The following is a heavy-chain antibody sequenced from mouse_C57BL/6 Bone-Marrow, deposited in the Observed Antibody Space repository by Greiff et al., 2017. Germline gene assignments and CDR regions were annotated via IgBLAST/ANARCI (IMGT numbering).Heavy chain of an antibody. J-gene: IGHJ1*03. Sequence: VQLQQPGAELVKPGASVKMSCKASGYTFTSYWITWVKQRPGQGLEWIGDIYPGSGSTNYNEKFKSKATLTVDTSSSTAYMQLSSLTSEDSAVYYCANYYYGSSYRYFDVWGTGTTVTVSS. CDR2: IYPGSGST. CDR1: GYTFTSYW. CDR3: ANYYYGSSYRYFDV. D-gene: IGHD1-1*01. V-gene: IGHV1-55*01.